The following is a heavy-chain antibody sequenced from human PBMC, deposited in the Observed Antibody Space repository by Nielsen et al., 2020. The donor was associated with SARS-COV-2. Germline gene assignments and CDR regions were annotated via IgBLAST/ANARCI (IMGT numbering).Heavy chain of an antibody. CDR2: ISSSSSTI. CDR3: AGGADFWSGTQKYYMDV. D-gene: IGHD3-3*01. Sequence: GESLKISCAASGFTFSSYSMNWVRQAPGKGLEWVSYISSSSSTIYYADSVKGRFTISRDNAKNSLYLQMNSLRAEDTAVYYCAGGADFWSGTQKYYMDVWGKGTTVTVSS. J-gene: IGHJ6*04. V-gene: IGHV3-48*04. CDR1: GFTFSSYS.